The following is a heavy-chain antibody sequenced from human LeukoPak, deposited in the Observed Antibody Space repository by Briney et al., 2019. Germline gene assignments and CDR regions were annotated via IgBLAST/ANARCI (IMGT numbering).Heavy chain of an antibody. CDR3: SRDPRSLDY. J-gene: IGHJ4*02. Sequence: PGGSLRLSCTASGFTFNTYSMSWVRQAPGKGLEWVSYISNSGNTLYYADSVTGRFTISRDNAKNSLYLQMNSLRVEDTGIYYCSRDPRSLDYWGQGALATVSS. CDR2: ISNSGNTL. V-gene: IGHV3-48*01. CDR1: GFTFNTYS.